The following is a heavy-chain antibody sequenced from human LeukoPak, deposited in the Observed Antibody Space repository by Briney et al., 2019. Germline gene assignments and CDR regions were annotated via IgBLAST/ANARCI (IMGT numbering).Heavy chain of an antibody. CDR1: GVTFSNYW. J-gene: IGHJ4*02. CDR2: IKQDGRET. Sequence: GGSLRLSCAASGVTFSNYWLSWVRQTPGKGLEWVANIKQDGRETYYVDSAKGRFTFSRDKAKNSLSLQMNSLSAEDTAVYYCARWAGRTDYWGQGTLVTVSS. D-gene: IGHD1/OR15-1a*01. CDR3: ARWAGRTDY. V-gene: IGHV3-7*01.